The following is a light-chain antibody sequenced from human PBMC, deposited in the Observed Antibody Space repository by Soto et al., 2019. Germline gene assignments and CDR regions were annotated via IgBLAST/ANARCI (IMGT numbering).Light chain of an antibody. CDR2: KDS. CDR3: YSAADNNRV. Sequence: SSELTQPSSVSVSPGQTGRITCSGDVLAKKYARWFQQKPGQAPVLVIYKDSERPSGIPERFSGSSSGTTVTLTISGAQVEDEADYYCYSAADNNRVFGGGTKLTVL. CDR1: VLAKKY. V-gene: IGLV3-27*01. J-gene: IGLJ3*02.